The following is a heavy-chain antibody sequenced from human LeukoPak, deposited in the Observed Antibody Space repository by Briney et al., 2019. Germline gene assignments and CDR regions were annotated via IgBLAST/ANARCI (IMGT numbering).Heavy chain of an antibody. CDR2: INHRGDT. V-gene: IGHV4-34*01. CDR1: GGSISAYY. D-gene: IGHD1-1*01. Sequence: PSETLSLTCAVYGGSISAYYWSWIRQSPGKGLEWIAEINHRGDTNYNSSVKSRVTISVDTSRNQFSLKVSSLTAADTAVYYCARGPTISETGYFDYWGQGTLVTVSS. CDR3: ARGPTISETGYFDY. J-gene: IGHJ4*03.